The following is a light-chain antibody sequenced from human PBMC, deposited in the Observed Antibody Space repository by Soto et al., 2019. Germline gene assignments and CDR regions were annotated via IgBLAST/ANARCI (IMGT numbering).Light chain of an antibody. Sequence: EIVMTQSPATLSVSPGERATLSCRASQSITSELAWYQQKPGQPPRLLVYGATTRATGIPARFRGSGSGTEFRLTIRSLQSEDFATYYCQQYNTWHPKMAFGRGTKVEIK. V-gene: IGKV3-15*01. CDR2: GAT. J-gene: IGKJ1*01. CDR3: QQYNTWHPKMA. CDR1: QSITSE.